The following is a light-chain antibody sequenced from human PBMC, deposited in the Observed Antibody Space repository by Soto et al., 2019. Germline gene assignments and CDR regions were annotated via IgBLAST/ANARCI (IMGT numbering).Light chain of an antibody. V-gene: IGKV3-15*01. Sequence: EIVMTQSPATLSVSPGERATLSCRASQSVSSNLAWYQQKPGLAPRLLIHDASTRATGVPTRFSGSGSGTEFTLTINSLRSEDFAVYYCQQYNDWPPSTFGQGTRLAIK. CDR2: DAS. CDR3: QQYNDWPPST. J-gene: IGKJ5*01. CDR1: QSVSSN.